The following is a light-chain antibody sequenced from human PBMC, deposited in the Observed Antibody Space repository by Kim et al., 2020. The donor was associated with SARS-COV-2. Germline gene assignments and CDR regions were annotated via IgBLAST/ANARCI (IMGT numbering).Light chain of an antibody. CDR1: SSDVGGQKY. CDR2: DVN. J-gene: IGLJ1*01. CDR3: CSYTNSGTYV. V-gene: IGLV2-14*03. Sequence: QSALTQPASVSGSLGQSITISCTGTSSDVGGQKYVSWYQQHPGKAPKLMIFDVNNRPSGVSSHFSGSKSGNTASLTISGLRAEDEAEYYCCSYTNSGTYVFGTGTKVTVL.